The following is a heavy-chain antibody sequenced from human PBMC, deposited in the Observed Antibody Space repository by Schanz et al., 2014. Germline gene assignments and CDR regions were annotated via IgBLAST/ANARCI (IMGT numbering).Heavy chain of an antibody. CDR3: VRHGNYEFWHGPTPQFEN. CDR1: GGSISTSSRY. D-gene: IGHD3-3*01. CDR2: LYYTGKT. V-gene: IGHV4-39*01. J-gene: IGHJ4*02. Sequence: QLHLQESGPGLAKPSETLSLICSVSGGSISTSSRYWGWIRQSPGKGLEWLGSLYYTGKTHYNPPTKSKVPIPLDTPKNHFPLTLPSVTAADTAVYYCVRHGNYEFWHGPTPQFENWGQGTLVTVS.